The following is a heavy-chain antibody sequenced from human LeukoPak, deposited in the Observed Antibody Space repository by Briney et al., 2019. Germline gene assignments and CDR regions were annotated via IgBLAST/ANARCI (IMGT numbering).Heavy chain of an antibody. CDR1: GGSISSGSYY. V-gene: IGHV4-61*02. D-gene: IGHD2-8*01. CDR3: ARVYGAYNWFDP. Sequence: SETLSLTCTVSGGSISSGSYYWSWIRQPAGKGLEWIGRIYTSGSTNYNPSLKSRVTISVDTSKNQFSLKLSSVTAADTAVYYCARVYGAYNWFDPWGQGTLVTVSS. CDR2: IYTSGST. J-gene: IGHJ5*02.